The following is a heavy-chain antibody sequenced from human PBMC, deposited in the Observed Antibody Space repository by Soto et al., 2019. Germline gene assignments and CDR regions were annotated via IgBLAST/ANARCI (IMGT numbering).Heavy chain of an antibody. V-gene: IGHV4-4*02. Sequence: SETLSLTSGVSGDSITSTSYWSWVRQPPGKGLEWIGEIYHSGGTNSNPSLKSRVTMSVDKSKNQFSLRLSSVTAADTALHYCARVSKDASGYYYGAFDIWGQGTMVTVS. D-gene: IGHD3-22*01. CDR3: ARVSKDASGYYYGAFDI. CDR1: GDSITSTSY. CDR2: IYHSGGT. J-gene: IGHJ3*02.